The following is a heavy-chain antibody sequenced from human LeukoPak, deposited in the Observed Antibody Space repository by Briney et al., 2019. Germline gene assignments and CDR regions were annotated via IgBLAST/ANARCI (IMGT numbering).Heavy chain of an antibody. J-gene: IGHJ6*02. CDR3: AKDGSSGWYYYGMDV. V-gene: IGHV3-30*18. D-gene: IGHD6-19*01. Sequence: GRSLRLSCAASGFTLSSYGMHWVRQAPGKGLEWVAVISYDGSNKYYADSVKGRFTISRDNSKNTLYLQMNSLRAEDTAVYYCAKDGSSGWYYYGMDVWGQGTTVTVSS. CDR2: ISYDGSNK. CDR1: GFTLSSYG.